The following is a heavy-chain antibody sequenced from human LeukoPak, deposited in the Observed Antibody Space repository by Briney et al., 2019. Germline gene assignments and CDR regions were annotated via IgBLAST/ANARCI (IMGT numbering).Heavy chain of an antibody. V-gene: IGHV4-4*07. CDR3: ARDRYYYDSSAYYYRFDP. D-gene: IGHD3-22*01. J-gene: IGHJ5*02. Sequence: SETLSLTCTVSGGSIGTYYWSWIRQPAGKGLEWIGRLYTSGSTNYNPSLKSRVTMSVDTSKNQFSLRLSSVTAADSAVYYCARDRYYYDSSAYYYRFDPWGQGTLVTVSS. CDR2: LYTSGST. CDR1: GGSIGTYY.